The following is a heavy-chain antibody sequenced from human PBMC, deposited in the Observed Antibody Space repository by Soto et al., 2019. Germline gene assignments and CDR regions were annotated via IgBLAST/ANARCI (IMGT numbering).Heavy chain of an antibody. CDR2: TNSDGTDS. CDR3: AQSLHYYYITTLVH. CDR1: GFDFEDYA. V-gene: IGHV3-43D*04. Sequence: GSLRLSCAAAGFDFEDYAMHWVRQVPGKGLEWVSLTNSDGTDSYYMDSVKGRFMISRGKAKSTLYLQMDRLRPEPTPFYFCAQSLHYYYITTLVHWGPGALVTVSS. D-gene: IGHD3-22*01. J-gene: IGHJ4*02.